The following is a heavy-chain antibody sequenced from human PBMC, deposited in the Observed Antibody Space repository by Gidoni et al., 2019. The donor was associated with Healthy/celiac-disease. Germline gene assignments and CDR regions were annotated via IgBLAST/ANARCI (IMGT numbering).Heavy chain of an antibody. CDR2: IWYDGSNK. J-gene: IGHJ3*02. Sequence: QVQLVESGGGVVQPGRSLRLSCAASGFTFSSYGMHWVRQAPGKWLEWVAVIWYDGSNKYYADSVKGRFTISRDNSKNTLYLQMNSLRAEDTAVYYCARDKNDAFDIWGQGTMVTVSS. CDR1: GFTFSSYG. V-gene: IGHV3-33*01. CDR3: ARDKNDAFDI.